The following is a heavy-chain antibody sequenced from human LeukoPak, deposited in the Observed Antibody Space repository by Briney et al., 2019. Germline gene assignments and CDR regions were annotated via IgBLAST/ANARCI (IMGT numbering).Heavy chain of an antibody. CDR1: GFTFSSYS. V-gene: IGHV3-23*01. CDR2: VSSIGISS. CDR3: AKGMGSRATNLDY. D-gene: IGHD1-26*01. Sequence: GGSLRLSCAASGFTFSSYSMNWVRQAPGKGLEWVSSVSSIGISSYYADSVKGRFTISRDNSQNTLYLQMNSLRAEDTAIYYCAKGMGSRATNLDYWGQGTLVTVSS. J-gene: IGHJ4*02.